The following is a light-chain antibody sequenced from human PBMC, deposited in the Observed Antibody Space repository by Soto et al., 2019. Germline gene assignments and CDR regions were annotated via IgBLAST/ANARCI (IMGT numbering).Light chain of an antibody. CDR2: GAS. CDR3: QQDNKWSGT. Sequence: EIVLTHSQFTLSLSPVDIVTLSCRASQSISINLAWYQHKPGQAPRLLIHGASTRATGIPARISGSGSGTEFTLTISSLQSEDSAIYYCQQDNKWSGTFGGGTKVEIK. J-gene: IGKJ4*01. CDR1: QSISIN. V-gene: IGKV3D-15*01.